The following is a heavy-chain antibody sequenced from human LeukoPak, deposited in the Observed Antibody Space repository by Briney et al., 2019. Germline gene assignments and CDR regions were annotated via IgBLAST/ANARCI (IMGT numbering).Heavy chain of an antibody. V-gene: IGHV3-74*01. CDR2: INSDGSGT. CDR3: ARTEGTVAYDS. J-gene: IGHJ5*01. D-gene: IGHD4-23*01. CDR1: GFTFSNYW. Sequence: GGSLRLSCAASGFTFSNYWMHWVRQAPGKGLVWVSRINSDGSGTTYADSVRGRFTISRDNAKNTLYLQVNSLRAEDTAVYYCARTEGTVAYDSWGQGTLVTVST.